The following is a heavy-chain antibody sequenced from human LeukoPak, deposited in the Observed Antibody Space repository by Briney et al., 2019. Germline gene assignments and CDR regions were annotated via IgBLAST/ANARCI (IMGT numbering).Heavy chain of an antibody. CDR1: GGSISSSSYY. Sequence: TSETLSLTCTVSGGSISSSSYYWGWIRQPPGKGLEWIGSIYYSGSTYYNPSLKSRVTISVDTSKNQFSLKLSSVTAADTAVYYCARSDDYGWGSNDYLGQGTLVTVSS. CDR2: IYYSGST. V-gene: IGHV4-39*01. D-gene: IGHD3-16*01. CDR3: ARSDDYGWGSNDY. J-gene: IGHJ4*02.